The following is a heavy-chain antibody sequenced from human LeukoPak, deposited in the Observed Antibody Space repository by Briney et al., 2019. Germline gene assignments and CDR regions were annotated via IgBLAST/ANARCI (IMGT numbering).Heavy chain of an antibody. D-gene: IGHD3-3*01. CDR2: ISGSGGRT. CDR3: AKGEFWSGPSHFEF. CDR1: GFNFKNYG. Sequence: GTSLRLSCTAFGFNFKNYGMNWVRQAPGKGLEWVSEISGSGGRTYLADSVKGRFTLSRDDSKNTVYLEMNSLRGEDTAVYYCAKGEFWSGPSHFEFWGQGTLVTVSS. V-gene: IGHV3-23*01. J-gene: IGHJ4*02.